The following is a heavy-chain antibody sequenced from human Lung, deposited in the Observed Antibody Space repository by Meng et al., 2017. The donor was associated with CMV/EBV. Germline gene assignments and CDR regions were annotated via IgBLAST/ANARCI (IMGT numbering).Heavy chain of an antibody. CDR3: ARWGYAGGDAFDI. CDR1: GYSFTSYW. Sequence: GGSLRLXCKGSGYSFTSYWIGWVRQMPGKGLEWMGIIYPGDSDTRYSPSFQGQATISADKSISTAYLQWSSLKASDTAMYYCARWGYAGGDAFDIWGQGTMVTVSS. CDR2: IYPGDSDT. V-gene: IGHV5-51*01. J-gene: IGHJ3*02. D-gene: IGHD3-16*01.